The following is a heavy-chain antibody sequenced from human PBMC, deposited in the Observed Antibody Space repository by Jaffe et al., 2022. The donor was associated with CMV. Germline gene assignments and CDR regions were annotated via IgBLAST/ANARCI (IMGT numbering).Heavy chain of an antibody. D-gene: IGHD2-2*02. J-gene: IGHJ6*02. V-gene: IGHV3-21*01. CDR3: ARGHCSSGDCYSGGYYYYGMDV. Sequence: EVQLVESGGGLVKPGGSLRLSCATSGFTFSIYTINWVRQAPGKGLEWVSSISSDSSYIYYADSVKGRFTISRDNAENSLYLQMNSLRAEDTAVYYCARGHCSSGDCYSGGYYYYGMDVWGQGTTVSVSS. CDR1: GFTFSIYT. CDR2: ISSDSSYI.